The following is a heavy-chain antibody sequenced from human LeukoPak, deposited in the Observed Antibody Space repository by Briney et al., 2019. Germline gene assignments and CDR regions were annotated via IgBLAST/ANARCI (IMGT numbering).Heavy chain of an antibody. Sequence: ASVKVSCKASGYTFTGYYMHWVRQAPGQGLEWMGWINANSGGTNYAQKFQGRVTMTRDTSISTAYMELSRLRSDDTAVYYCARDRSTTDYGMDVWGQGTTVTVSS. J-gene: IGHJ6*02. D-gene: IGHD1-1*01. CDR1: GYTFTGYY. CDR3: ARDRSTTDYGMDV. CDR2: INANSGGT. V-gene: IGHV1-2*02.